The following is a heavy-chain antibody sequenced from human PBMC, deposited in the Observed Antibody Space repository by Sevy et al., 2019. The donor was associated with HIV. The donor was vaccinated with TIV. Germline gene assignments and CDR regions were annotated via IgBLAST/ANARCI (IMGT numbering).Heavy chain of an antibody. D-gene: IGHD1-26*01. J-gene: IGHJ1*01. CDR2: ISSSGSTI. CDR1: GFTFSSYE. V-gene: IGHV3-48*03. CDR3: AREGVKSGSYFPSYFQH. Sequence: GGSLRLSCAASGFTFSSYEMNWVRQAPGKGLEWVSYISSSGSTIYCADSVKGRFTISRDNAKNSLYLQMNSLRAEDTAVYYCAREGVKSGSYFPSYFQHWGQGTLVTVSS.